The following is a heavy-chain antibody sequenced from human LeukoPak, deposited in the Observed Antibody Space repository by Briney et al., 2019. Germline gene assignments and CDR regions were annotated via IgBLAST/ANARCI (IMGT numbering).Heavy chain of an antibody. J-gene: IGHJ6*03. D-gene: IGHD6-13*01. V-gene: IGHV4-59*01. Sequence: SETLSLTCTVSGGSISSYYWSWIRQPPWKGLEWIGYIYYSGSTNYNPSFKSRVTISVDTSKNQFSLKLSSVTAADTAVYYCGRGGSRWIYYYYMDDWGKGNTVTVS. CDR1: GGSISSYY. CDR3: GRGGSRWIYYYYMDD. CDR2: IYYSGST.